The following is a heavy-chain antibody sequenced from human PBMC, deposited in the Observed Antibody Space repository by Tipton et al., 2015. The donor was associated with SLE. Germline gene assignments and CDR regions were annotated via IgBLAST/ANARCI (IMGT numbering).Heavy chain of an antibody. CDR2: IYYSGST. Sequence: LRLSCTVSGGSISSHYWSWIRQPPGKGLEWIGYIYYSGSTNYNPSLKSRVTISVDTSKNQFSLKLSSVTAADTAVYYCAKDERRGYSYRGAFDIWGQGTMVTVSS. D-gene: IGHD5-18*01. CDR1: GGSISSHY. CDR3: AKDERRGYSYRGAFDI. V-gene: IGHV4-59*11. J-gene: IGHJ3*02.